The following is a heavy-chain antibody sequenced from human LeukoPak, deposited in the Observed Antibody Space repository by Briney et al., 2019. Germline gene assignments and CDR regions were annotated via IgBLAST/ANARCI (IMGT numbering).Heavy chain of an antibody. CDR2: INHSGST. J-gene: IGHJ5*02. Sequence: SETLSLTCAVYGGSFSGYYWSWIRQPPGKGLEWIGEINHSGSTNYNPSLKSRVTISVDTSKNQFSLKLSSVTAADTAVYYCARGRTESWRREWFDPWGQGTLVTVSS. D-gene: IGHD1-1*01. CDR1: GGSFSGYY. CDR3: ARGRTESWRREWFDP. V-gene: IGHV4-34*01.